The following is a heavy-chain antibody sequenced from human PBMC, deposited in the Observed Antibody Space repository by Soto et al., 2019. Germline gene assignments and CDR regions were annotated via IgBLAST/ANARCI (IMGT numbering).Heavy chain of an antibody. J-gene: IGHJ4*02. CDR2: TRNKANDYTT. CDR1: GFIFSDQY. CDR3: ARVQYSYGLWYYFDY. V-gene: IGHV3-72*01. Sequence: GGSLRLPCVASGFIFSDQYMDWVRQAPGKGLEWVGRTRNKANDYTTEYAASVKGRSIISRDDSKNSLYLQMHSLKSEDTAVYYCARVQYSYGLWYYFDYWGQGALVTVSS. D-gene: IGHD5-18*01.